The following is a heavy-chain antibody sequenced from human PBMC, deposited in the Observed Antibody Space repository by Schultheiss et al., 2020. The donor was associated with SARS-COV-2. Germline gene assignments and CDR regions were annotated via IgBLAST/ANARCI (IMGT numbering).Heavy chain of an antibody. CDR2: IYYSGST. V-gene: IGHV4-61*08. J-gene: IGHJ6*02. CDR1: GGSISSGGYY. D-gene: IGHD6-13*01. CDR3: ARDSPRGAAAGTGDYYYYYYGMDV. Sequence: SETLSLTCTVSGGSISSGGYYWSWIRQPPGKGLEWIGYIYYSGSTNYNLSLKSRVTISVDTSKNQFSLKLSSVTAADTAVYYCARDSPRGAAAGTGDYYYYYYGMDVWGQGTTVTVSS.